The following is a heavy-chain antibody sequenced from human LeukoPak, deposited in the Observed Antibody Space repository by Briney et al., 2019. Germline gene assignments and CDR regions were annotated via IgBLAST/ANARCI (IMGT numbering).Heavy chain of an antibody. CDR1: GFTFSDYY. CDR3: ARVRSSGSPLDY. D-gene: IGHD3-10*01. J-gene: IGHJ4*02. Sequence: GGSLRLSCAASGFTFSDYYMSWIRQAPGKGLEWVSYISKSSSSTNFADSVKGRFSISRDNAKNSLYLQLNSLTVEDTAVYYCARVRSSGSPLDYWGQGTLVTVSS. CDR2: ISKSSSST. V-gene: IGHV3-11*05.